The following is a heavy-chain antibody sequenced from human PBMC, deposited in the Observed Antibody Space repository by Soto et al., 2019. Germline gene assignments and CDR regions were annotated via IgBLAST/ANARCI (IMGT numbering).Heavy chain of an antibody. J-gene: IGHJ6*02. V-gene: IGHV3-23*01. CDR2: ISGSGGST. Sequence: GGSLGLSCAASGFTFSSYSMNWVRQAPGKGLEWVSDISGSGGSTYYADSVKGRFTISRDNSKNTLYLQMNSLRAEDTAVYYCAKDLAPRSYYYGMDVWGQGTTVTVSS. D-gene: IGHD3-16*01. CDR1: GFTFSSYS. CDR3: AKDLAPRSYYYGMDV.